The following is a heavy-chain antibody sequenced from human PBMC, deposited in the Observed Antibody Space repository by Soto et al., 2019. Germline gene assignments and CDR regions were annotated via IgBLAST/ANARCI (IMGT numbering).Heavy chain of an antibody. CDR1: GFTFDDYA. V-gene: IGHV3-9*01. J-gene: IGHJ1*01. CDR3: VKDESINWYSGDFPP. Sequence: PGGSLRLSCAASGFTFDDYAMHWVRQVPGKGLEWVSGINWNSGSIGYGDSVKGRFAISRDNAKNSLHLQMNSLSAEDTAFYYCVKDESINWYSGDFPPWGQGTLVPVSS. D-gene: IGHD6-13*01. CDR2: INWNSGSI.